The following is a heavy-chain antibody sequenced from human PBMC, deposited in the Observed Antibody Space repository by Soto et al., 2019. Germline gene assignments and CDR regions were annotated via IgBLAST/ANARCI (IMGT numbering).Heavy chain of an antibody. CDR2: INSDGSSP. Sequence: GGSLRLSCAASGFTFSSYWMHWVRQAPGKGLVWVSRINSDGSSPSYADSVKGRFTISRDNAKNTLYLQMNRLRAEDTAVYYCARAGYYDFWSGYYTGFDYWGQGTLVTGSS. CDR3: ARAGYYDFWSGYYTGFDY. D-gene: IGHD3-3*01. CDR1: GFTFSSYW. J-gene: IGHJ4*02. V-gene: IGHV3-74*01.